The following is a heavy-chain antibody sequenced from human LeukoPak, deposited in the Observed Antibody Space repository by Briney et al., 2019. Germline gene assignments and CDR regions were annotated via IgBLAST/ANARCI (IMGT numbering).Heavy chain of an antibody. CDR1: GFTFSKYT. V-gene: IGHV3-23*01. CDR2: INDSGGTT. Sequence: QAGGSLRLSCAASGFTFSKYTMSWVRQAPGKGLEWVSAINDSGGTTYYADSVKGRFTISRDNSKNTLYLQMISLRAEDTAVYYCAKDRVGVVINGNYWGQGTLVTVSS. CDR3: AKDRVGVVINGNY. D-gene: IGHD3-3*01. J-gene: IGHJ4*02.